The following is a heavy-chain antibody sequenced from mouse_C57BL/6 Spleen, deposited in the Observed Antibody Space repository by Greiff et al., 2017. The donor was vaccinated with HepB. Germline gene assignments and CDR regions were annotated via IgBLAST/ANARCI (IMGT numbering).Heavy chain of an antibody. D-gene: IGHD4-1*01. CDR3: ARRGLGRFAY. CDR1: GYTFTGYW. V-gene: IGHV1-9*01. CDR2: ILPGSGST. Sequence: VQLQESGAELMKPGASVKLSCKATGYTFTGYWIEWVKQRPGHGLEWIGEILPGSGSTNDNEKFKGKATFTADTSSNTAYMQLSSLPTEDSAIYYCARRGLGRFAYWGQGTLVTVSA. J-gene: IGHJ3*01.